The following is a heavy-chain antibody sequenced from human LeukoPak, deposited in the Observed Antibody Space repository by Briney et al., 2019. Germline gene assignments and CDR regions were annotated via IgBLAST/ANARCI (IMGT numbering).Heavy chain of an antibody. V-gene: IGHV3-21*01. J-gene: IGHJ4*02. D-gene: IGHD4-17*01. Sequence: GGSLRLSCAASGFTFSSYSMNWVRQAPGKGLEWVSSISSSSYIYYADSVKGRFTISKDNAKNSLYLQMNSLRAEDTAVYYCARDSYGDYVIGLWGQGTLVTVSS. CDR1: GFTFSSYS. CDR2: ISSSSYI. CDR3: ARDSYGDYVIGL.